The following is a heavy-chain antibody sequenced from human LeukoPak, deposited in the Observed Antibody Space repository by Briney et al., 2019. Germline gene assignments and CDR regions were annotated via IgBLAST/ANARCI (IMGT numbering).Heavy chain of an antibody. J-gene: IGHJ4*02. D-gene: IGHD2-2*01. CDR3: ARRRVVPAAFTYYFDY. CDR2: IYYSGST. Sequence: SETLSLTCTVSGGSISSSSYYWGWIRQPPGKGLEWIGYIYYSGSTNYNPSLKSRVTISVDTSKNQFSLKLSSVTAADTAVYYCARRRVVPAAFTYYFDYWGQGTLVTVSS. CDR1: GGSISSSSYY. V-gene: IGHV4-61*05.